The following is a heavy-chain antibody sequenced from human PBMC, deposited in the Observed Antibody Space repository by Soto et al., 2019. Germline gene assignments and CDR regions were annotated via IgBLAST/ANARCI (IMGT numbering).Heavy chain of an antibody. V-gene: IGHV1-2*02. CDR1: GYTFTGYY. D-gene: IGHD2-21*02. CDR3: AREELGDSTDYHNWFDP. J-gene: IGHJ5*02. CDR2: INPSSGGA. Sequence: ASVKVSCKASGYTFTGYYIHWVRQAPGQGLEWMGWINPSSGGANYAQKFQARVTMTRDTSIRTAFMELSRLRSDDTAVYYCAREELGDSTDYHNWFDPWGQGTLVTVS.